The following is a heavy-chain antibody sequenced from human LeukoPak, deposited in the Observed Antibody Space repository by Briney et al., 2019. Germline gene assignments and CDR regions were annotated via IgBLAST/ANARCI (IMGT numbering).Heavy chain of an antibody. V-gene: IGHV1-8*01. CDR2: MNPNSGRT. CDR3: ARLSQTPDYYSNGGYYYLGY. CDR1: RYTFTSYD. Sequence: ASVTVSCKASRYTFTSYDINWVREAAGQGLEGMGWMNPNSGRTDFAQTFPASLAMTTDPSISTAYMELSSLRSEDTAVYYCARLSQTPDYYSNGGYYYLGYWGQGTPVTVSS. D-gene: IGHD3-22*01. J-gene: IGHJ4*02.